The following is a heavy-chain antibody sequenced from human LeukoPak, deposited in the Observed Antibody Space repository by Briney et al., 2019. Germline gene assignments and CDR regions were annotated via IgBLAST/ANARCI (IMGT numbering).Heavy chain of an antibody. V-gene: IGHV3-11*04. D-gene: IGHD6-19*01. CDR2: ISSSGSTI. CDR1: GFTFSDYY. Sequence: PGGSLRLSCAASGFTFSDYYMSWIRQAPGKGLEWVSYISSSGSTIYYADSVKGRFTISRDNSKNTLYLQMDSLIPEDTAVYYCSGWYEDFYYYYMGVWGKGTTVTVSS. CDR3: SGWYEDFYYYYMGV. J-gene: IGHJ6*03.